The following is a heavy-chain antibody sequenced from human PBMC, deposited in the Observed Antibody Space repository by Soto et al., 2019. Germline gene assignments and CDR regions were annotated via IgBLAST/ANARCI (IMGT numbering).Heavy chain of an antibody. D-gene: IGHD6-13*01. CDR3: AAFSSWYAVY. CDR2: THYSGST. Sequence: SETLSLTCTVSGGSISSGGYYWSWIRQPPGKLLEWIGYTHYSGSTNYNPSLKSRVTISVDTSKNQVSLRLSSVTAADTAVYYCAAFSSWYAVYWGQGTLVTVSS. J-gene: IGHJ4*02. CDR1: GGSISSGGYY. V-gene: IGHV4-61*08.